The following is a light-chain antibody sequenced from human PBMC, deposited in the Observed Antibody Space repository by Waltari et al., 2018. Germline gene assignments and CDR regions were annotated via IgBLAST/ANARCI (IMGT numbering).Light chain of an antibody. CDR2: EVS. V-gene: IGLV2-8*01. J-gene: IGLJ2*01. CDR3: SSYAGSNNLV. Sequence: QSALTQPASVSGSPGQSITISCTGTSSDVGNYNLFSWHPQHPGKAPNLMICEVSKRPPGVPDRLSASKSGTTASLTVSGLQAEDEADYYCSSYAGSNNLVFGGGTKLTVL. CDR1: SSDVGNYNL.